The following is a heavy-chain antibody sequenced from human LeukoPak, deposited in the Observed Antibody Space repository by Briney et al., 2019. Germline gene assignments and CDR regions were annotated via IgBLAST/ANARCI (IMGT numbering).Heavy chain of an antibody. CDR3: ARGVAVAGTDY. D-gene: IGHD6-19*01. J-gene: IGHJ4*02. V-gene: IGHV4-34*01. Sequence: SETLTLTCAVYGGSFSGYYWSWIRQPPGKGLEWIGEINHSGSTNYNPSLKSRVTISVDTSKNQFSLKLSSVTAADTAVYYCARGVAVAGTDYWGQGTLVTVSS. CDR1: GGSFSGYY. CDR2: INHSGST.